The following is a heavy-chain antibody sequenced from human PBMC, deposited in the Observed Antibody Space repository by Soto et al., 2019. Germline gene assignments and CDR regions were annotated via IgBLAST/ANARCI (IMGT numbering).Heavy chain of an antibody. CDR1: GYTFTSYA. D-gene: IGHD6-13*01. Sequence: ASVKGSCKASGYTFTSYAMHWVRQAPGQRLEWMGWINAGNGNTKYSQKFQGRVTITRDTSASTAYMELSSLRSEDTAVYYCARDLPLTGIAVAGRGYYYYYGMDVWGQGTTVTVSS. V-gene: IGHV1-3*01. CDR3: ARDLPLTGIAVAGRGYYYYYGMDV. CDR2: INAGNGNT. J-gene: IGHJ6*02.